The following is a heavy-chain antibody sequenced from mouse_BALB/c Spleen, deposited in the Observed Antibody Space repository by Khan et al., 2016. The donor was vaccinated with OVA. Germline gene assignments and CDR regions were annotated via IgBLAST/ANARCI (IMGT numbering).Heavy chain of an antibody. Sequence: EVELVESGPGLVKPSQSLSLTCSVTGYSITNGYFWNWIRQFPGNNLEWMGYIRYDGNTNYNPSLKNRISITRDTSKNQFFMNLNSVTPEDTATYNCARGGSTGPAWFTDWGQGTLVTVSA. CDR3: ARGGSTGPAWFTD. V-gene: IGHV3-6*02. CDR2: IRYDGNT. CDR1: GYSITNGYF. J-gene: IGHJ3*01. D-gene: IGHD1-1*01.